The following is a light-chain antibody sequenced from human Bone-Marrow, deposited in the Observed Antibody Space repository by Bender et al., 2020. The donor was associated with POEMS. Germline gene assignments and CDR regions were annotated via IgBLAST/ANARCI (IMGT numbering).Light chain of an antibody. V-gene: IGLV2-14*01. J-gene: IGLJ2*01. Sequence: QSVLTQPPSVSGTPGQRVSISCSGSSSNTGTHHVYWYQQVPGTAPKLMIYEVTNRPSGISNRFSGSKSGNTASLTISGLQAEDEADYYCSSYTGSNTRVFGGGTKLTVL. CDR2: EVT. CDR1: SSNTGTHH. CDR3: SSYTGSNTRV.